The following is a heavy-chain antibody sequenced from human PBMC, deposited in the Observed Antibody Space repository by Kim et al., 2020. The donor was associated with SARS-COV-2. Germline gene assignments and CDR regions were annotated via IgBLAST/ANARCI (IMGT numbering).Heavy chain of an antibody. Sequence: GGSLRLSCAASGFTFSSYGMHWVRQAPGKGLEWVAVIRYDGSNKYYADSVKGRFTISRDNSKNMLYQQMNSLGAEGTALYYCERDDDILTGYYFDYWGQGTLLTVSS. CDR1: GFTFSSYG. D-gene: IGHD3-9*01. CDR2: IRYDGSNK. J-gene: IGHJ4*02. V-gene: IGHV3-33*01. CDR3: ERDDDILTGYYFDY.